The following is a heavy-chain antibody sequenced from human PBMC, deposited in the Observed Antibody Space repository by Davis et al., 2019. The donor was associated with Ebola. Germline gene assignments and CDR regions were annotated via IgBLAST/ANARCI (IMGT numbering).Heavy chain of an antibody. CDR1: GFTFSSYW. Sequence: GESLKISCAASGFTFSSYWMSWVRQAPGKGLVWVSRINSDGSSTSYADSVKGRFTISRDNAKNTVFLQMKSLRAEDTAVYYCGRGGEYYYDSVDYWGQGTLVTVSS. J-gene: IGHJ4*02. CDR2: INSDGSST. V-gene: IGHV3-74*01. D-gene: IGHD3-22*01. CDR3: GRGGEYYYDSVDY.